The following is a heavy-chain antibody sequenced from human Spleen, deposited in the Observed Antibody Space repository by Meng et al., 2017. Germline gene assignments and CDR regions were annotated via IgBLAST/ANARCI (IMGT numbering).Heavy chain of an antibody. CDR1: DGSFRNYY. CDR2: INHSGST. D-gene: IGHD4-11*01. Sequence: QVQLQSCGAGLLKPSKTLSLTCVFSDGSFRNYYWSLIRQPPGKGLEWSGEINHSGSTNYNPSLESRATISVDTSQNNLSLKLSSVTAADSAVYYCARGPTTMAHDFDYWGQGTLVTVSS. V-gene: IGHV4-34*01. CDR3: ARGPTTMAHDFDY. J-gene: IGHJ4*02.